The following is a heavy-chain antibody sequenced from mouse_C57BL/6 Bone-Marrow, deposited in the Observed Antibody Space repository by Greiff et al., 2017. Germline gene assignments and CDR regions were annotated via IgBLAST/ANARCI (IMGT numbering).Heavy chain of an antibody. CDR3: ARAADYAVYAMDY. CDR1: GFTFSDFY. D-gene: IGHD2-4*01. Sequence: EVKLMESGGGLVQSGRSLRLSCATSGFTFSDFYMEWVRQAPGKGLEWIAASRNKANDYTTEYSASVKGRFIVSRDTSQSILYLQMNALRAEDTAIDYCARAADYAVYAMDYWGQGTSVTVSS. CDR2: SRNKANDYTT. J-gene: IGHJ4*01. V-gene: IGHV7-1*01.